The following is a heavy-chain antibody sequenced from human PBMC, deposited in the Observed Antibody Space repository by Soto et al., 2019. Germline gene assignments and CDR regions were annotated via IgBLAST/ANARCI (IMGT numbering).Heavy chain of an antibody. CDR3: AKVASSIWGSYRNFDY. D-gene: IGHD3-16*02. J-gene: IGHJ4*02. Sequence: GGSLRLSCAASGFTFSTYAMSWVRQAPGKGLDWVSAISASGGSTYYADSVKGRFTISRDNSKSTLYLQMNSLRADDTAVYYCAKVASSIWGSYRNFDYWGQGTLVTVSS. CDR1: GFTFSTYA. CDR2: ISASGGST. V-gene: IGHV3-23*01.